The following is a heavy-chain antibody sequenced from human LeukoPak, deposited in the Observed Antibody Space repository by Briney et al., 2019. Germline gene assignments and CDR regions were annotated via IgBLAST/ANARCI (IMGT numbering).Heavy chain of an antibody. V-gene: IGHV3-30*02. J-gene: IGHJ4*02. CDR3: ARSCSGGSCYTDY. CDR1: GFTFSSHA. Sequence: GGSLRLSCAASGFTFSSHAMTWVRQAPGKGLEWVAFIRLDGSSKSYADSVKGRFTISRDNSKNTLYLQMNSLRAEDTAVYYCARSCSGGSCYTDYWGQGTLVTVSS. CDR2: IRLDGSSK. D-gene: IGHD2-15*01.